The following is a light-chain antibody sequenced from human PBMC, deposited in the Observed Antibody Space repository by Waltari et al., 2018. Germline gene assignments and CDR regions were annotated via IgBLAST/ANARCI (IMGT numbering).Light chain of an antibody. CDR2: AAS. CDR3: QKYNSAPFT. Sequence: IQMTQSPSSLPASVGDRVTRTCRASQGIRYKLAWYQQKPGKVPNLLIYAASTLQSGVPSRFRGSGSGTDFTLTISSLKPEDVAIYYCQKYNSAPFTFGPGTKVDIK. V-gene: IGKV1-27*01. CDR1: QGIRYK. J-gene: IGKJ3*01.